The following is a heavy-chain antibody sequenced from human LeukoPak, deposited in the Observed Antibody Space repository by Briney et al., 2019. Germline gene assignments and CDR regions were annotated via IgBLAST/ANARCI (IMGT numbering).Heavy chain of an antibody. V-gene: IGHV1-69*13. J-gene: IGHJ4*02. CDR2: IIPIFGTA. Sequence: SVKVSCKASGYTFTGYYMHWVRQAPGQGLEWMGGIIPIFGTANYAQKFQGRVTITADESTSTAYMELSSLRSEDTAVYYCARDPGYSSGWYFDYWGQGTLVTVSS. CDR1: GYTFTGYY. CDR3: ARDPGYSSGWYFDY. D-gene: IGHD6-19*01.